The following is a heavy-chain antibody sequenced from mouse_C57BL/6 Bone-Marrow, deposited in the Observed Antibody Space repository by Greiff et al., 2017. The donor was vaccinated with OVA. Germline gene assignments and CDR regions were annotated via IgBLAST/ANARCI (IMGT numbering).Heavy chain of an antibody. D-gene: IGHD2-5*01. Sequence: EVKLVESGGDLVKPGGSLKLSCAASGFTFSSYGMSWVRQTPDKRLEWVATISSGGSYTYYPDSVKGRFTISRDNAKNTLYLQMISLKSEDTAMYYCARPVDNSNYGGGYWGQGTTLTVSS. CDR2: ISSGGSYT. V-gene: IGHV5-6*01. CDR3: ARPVDNSNYGGGY. CDR1: GFTFSSYG. J-gene: IGHJ2*01.